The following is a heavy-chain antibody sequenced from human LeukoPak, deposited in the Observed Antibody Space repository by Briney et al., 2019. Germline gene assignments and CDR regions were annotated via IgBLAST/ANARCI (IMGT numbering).Heavy chain of an antibody. V-gene: IGHV3-7*01. CDR2: IKQDGSEI. CDR1: GFSFSNYL. D-gene: IGHD5-12*01. CDR3: ARDRGHSGYDLYAS. J-gene: IGHJ5*02. Sequence: GGCLRLSCAASGFSFSNYLMGGVRQAPGRGLECVVNIKQDGSEISYVDSVKGRFTISRDTAKDSLYLQMTSLRAEDTAVYYCARDRGHSGYDLYASWGQGTLVTVSS.